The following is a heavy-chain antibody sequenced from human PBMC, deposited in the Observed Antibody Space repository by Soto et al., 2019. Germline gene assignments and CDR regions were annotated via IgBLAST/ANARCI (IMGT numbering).Heavy chain of an antibody. J-gene: IGHJ6*01. CDR3: ARENSPAGLDV. D-gene: IGHD1-26*01. CDR1: GFTFSNYE. Sequence: GSLRLSCTASGFTFSNYEMTWVRQAPGKGLEWVSYLSTSGSTMYYADSVKGRFTISRDNAKNSLFLQMSSLRAEDTAVYYCARENSPAGLDVWGQGTTVTVSS. V-gene: IGHV3-48*03. CDR2: LSTSGSTM.